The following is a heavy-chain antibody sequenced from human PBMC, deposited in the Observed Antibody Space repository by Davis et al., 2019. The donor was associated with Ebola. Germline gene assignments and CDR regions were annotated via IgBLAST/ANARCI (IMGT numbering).Heavy chain of an antibody. CDR2: INHSGST. CDR3: ARPNSGYDLALDY. Sequence: SETLSLTCAVYGGSFSGYYWSWIRQPPGKGLEWIGEINHSGSTNYNPSLKSRVTISVDTSKNQFSLKLSSVTAADTAVYYCARPNSGYDLALDYWGQGTLVTVSS. V-gene: IGHV4-34*01. CDR1: GGSFSGYY. D-gene: IGHD5-12*01. J-gene: IGHJ4*02.